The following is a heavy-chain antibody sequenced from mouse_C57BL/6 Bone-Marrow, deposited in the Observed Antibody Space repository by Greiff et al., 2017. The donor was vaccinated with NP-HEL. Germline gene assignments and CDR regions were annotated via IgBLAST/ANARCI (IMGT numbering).Heavy chain of an antibody. J-gene: IGHJ1*03. CDR3: ARDCYYSSWYFDV. Sequence: VQLQQSGPELVKPGASVKISCKASGYTFTDYYMNWVKQSHGKSLEWIGDINPNNGGTSYNQKFKGKATLTVDQSSSTAYMELRSLTSEDSAVYYCARDCYYSSWYFDVWGTGTTVTVSS. CDR1: GYTFTDYY. V-gene: IGHV1-26*01. D-gene: IGHD2-3*01. CDR2: INPNNGGT.